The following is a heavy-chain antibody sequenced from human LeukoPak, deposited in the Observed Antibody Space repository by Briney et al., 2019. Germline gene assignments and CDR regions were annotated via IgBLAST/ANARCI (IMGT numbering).Heavy chain of an antibody. CDR3: ARGRQDVTMIVVVMTAVSYYLDA. CDR2: MNPSGST. D-gene: IGHD3-22*01. Sequence: SETLSLTCAVYGGSSSGYYWTWIRQTPEKGLEWIGEMNPSGSTNYNPSLKSRVTISVDTSKNQFSLELSSVTAADTAVYYCARGRQDVTMIVVVMTAVSYYLDAWGKGTTVTVS. J-gene: IGHJ6*03. CDR1: GGSSSGYY. V-gene: IGHV4-34*01.